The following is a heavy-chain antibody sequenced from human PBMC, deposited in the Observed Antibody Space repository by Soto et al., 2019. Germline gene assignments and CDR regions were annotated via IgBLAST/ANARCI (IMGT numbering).Heavy chain of an antibody. D-gene: IGHD3-3*01. V-gene: IGHV2-5*01. CDR2: IYWNDDK. CDR1: GFSLSTSGVG. Sequence: QITLKESGPTLVKPTQTLTLTCTFSGFSLSTSGVGVGWIRQPPGKALEWLALIYWNDDKRYSPSLKSRLTISKDTSKNQVVRTMTTMDPLDTATYYCAHRPRDDFWSGRFDYWGQGTLVTVSS. CDR3: AHRPRDDFWSGRFDY. J-gene: IGHJ4*02.